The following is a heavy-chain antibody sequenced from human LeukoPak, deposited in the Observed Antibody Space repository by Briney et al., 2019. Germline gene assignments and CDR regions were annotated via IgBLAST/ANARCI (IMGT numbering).Heavy chain of an antibody. CDR3: ARGGDIAVADPKYYFDY. CDR2: INHSGST. D-gene: IGHD6-19*01. V-gene: IGHV4-34*01. J-gene: IGHJ4*02. Sequence: SETLSLTCAVYGGSFSGYYWSWIRQPPGKGLEWIGEINHSGSTNYNPSLKSRDTISVDTSKNQFSLKLSSVTAADTAVYYCARGGDIAVADPKYYFDYWGQGILVTVSS. CDR1: GGSFSGYY.